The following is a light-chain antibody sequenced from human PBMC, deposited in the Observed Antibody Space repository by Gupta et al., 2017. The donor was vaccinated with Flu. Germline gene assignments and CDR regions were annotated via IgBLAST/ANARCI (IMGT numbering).Light chain of an antibody. CDR1: SGSIASKY. J-gene: IGLJ3*02. Sequence: VTSSCTRSSGSIASKYVQWYQQRPGSSPTTVIYEDNQRPSGVPDRFSGSIDRSSNSASLTISGLKTEDEADDYGQSDDSSNSLVFGGGTKLTVL. CDR3: QSDDSSNSLV. CDR2: EDN. V-gene: IGLV6-57*01.